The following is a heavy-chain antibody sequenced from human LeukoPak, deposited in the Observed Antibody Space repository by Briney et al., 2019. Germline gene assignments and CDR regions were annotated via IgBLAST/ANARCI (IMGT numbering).Heavy chain of an antibody. V-gene: IGHV3-11*01. D-gene: IGHD1-26*01. Sequence: GGSLRLSCAASGFTFSNYAMTWIRQSPGKGLEWVSFISSGGDTIYYADSVKGRFIISRDNAKNSLYLQMNSLRAEDTAVYYCARVPIVGAFYFDYWGQGTLVTVSS. CDR1: GFTFSNYA. CDR3: ARVPIVGAFYFDY. J-gene: IGHJ4*02. CDR2: ISSGGDTI.